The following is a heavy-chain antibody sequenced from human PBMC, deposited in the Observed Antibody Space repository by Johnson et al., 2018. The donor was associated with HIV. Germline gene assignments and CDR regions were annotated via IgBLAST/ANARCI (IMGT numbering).Heavy chain of an antibody. V-gene: IGHV3-66*01. CDR2: IYSGGST. Sequence: VQLVESGGALVQPGGSLRLSCTASGFTVSSTYMSWVRQAPGKGLEWVSVIYSGGSTYYTDSVKGRFTISRDNSKNTLYLQMNSLRAEDTAVYYCAGLPDAFDIWGQGTMVTVSS. CDR1: GFTVSSTY. D-gene: IGHD5-12*01. CDR3: AGLPDAFDI. J-gene: IGHJ3*02.